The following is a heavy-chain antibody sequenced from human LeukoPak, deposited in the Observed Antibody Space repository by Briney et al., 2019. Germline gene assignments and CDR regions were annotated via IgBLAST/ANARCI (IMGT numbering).Heavy chain of an antibody. V-gene: IGHV1-69*01. CDR3: ARKAGSGSYYIDWFDP. CDR1: GGTFSSYA. Sequence: SVKVSCKASGGTFSSYAISLVRQAPGQGLEWMGGIIPIFGTANYAQKFQGRVTITADESTSTAYMELSSLRSEDTAVYYCARKAGSGSYYIDWFDPWGQGTLVTVPS. CDR2: IIPIFGTA. J-gene: IGHJ5*02. D-gene: IGHD3-10*01.